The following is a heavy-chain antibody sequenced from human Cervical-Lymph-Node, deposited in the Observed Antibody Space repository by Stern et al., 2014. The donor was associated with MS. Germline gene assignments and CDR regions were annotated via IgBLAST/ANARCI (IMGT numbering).Heavy chain of an antibody. CDR1: GGTFSKFP. J-gene: IGHJ5*02. CDR3: ALSSETSDRWYSLGYDL. D-gene: IGHD6-13*01. Sequence: QLVQSGAEVTKPGSSVKVSCKASGGTFSKFPSSWVRQAPGQGLEWMGGIFPVFGTPTYAQEFRGRVTFTADVSTSTVYMELSSLRSDDTAVYYCALSSETSDRWYSLGYDLWGQGTLVTVSS. CDR2: IFPVFGTP. V-gene: IGHV1-69*01.